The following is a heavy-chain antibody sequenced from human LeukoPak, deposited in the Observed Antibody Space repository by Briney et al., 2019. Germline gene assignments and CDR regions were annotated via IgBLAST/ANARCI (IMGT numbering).Heavy chain of an antibody. Sequence: ASVKVSCKASGYTFTSYAMHWVRQAPGQRLEWMGWINAGNGNTKYSQKFQGRVAMTRNTSIMTAYMELSSLRSEDTAVYFCARGMDSAFWGQGTLVTVSS. D-gene: IGHD1-26*01. J-gene: IGHJ4*02. CDR3: ARGMDSAF. CDR2: INAGNGNT. V-gene: IGHV1-3*01. CDR1: GYTFTSYA.